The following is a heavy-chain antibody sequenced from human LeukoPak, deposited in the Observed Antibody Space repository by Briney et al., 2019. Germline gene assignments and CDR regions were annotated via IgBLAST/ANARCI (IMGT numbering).Heavy chain of an antibody. CDR2: IIPIFGTA. D-gene: IGHD6-6*01. CDR1: GGTFSSYA. CDR3: ARDRYSSSSRALDI. Sequence: GASVKVSCKASGGTFSSYAISWVRQAPGQGLEWMGGIIPIFGTANYAQKFQGRVTITADESTSTAYMELSRLRSDDTAVYYCARDRYSSSSRALDIWGQGTMVTVSS. J-gene: IGHJ3*02. V-gene: IGHV1-69*01.